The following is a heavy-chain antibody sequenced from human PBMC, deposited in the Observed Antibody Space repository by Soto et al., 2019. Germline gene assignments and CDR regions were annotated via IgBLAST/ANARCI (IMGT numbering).Heavy chain of an antibody. D-gene: IGHD2-15*01. CDR1: GFTFSSYA. J-gene: IGHJ4*02. CDR3: AKDLGYCSGGSCFGSFDY. Sequence: EVQLLESGGGLVQPGGSLRLSCAASGFTFSSYAMSWVRQAPGKGLEWVSAISGSGGSTYYADSVKGRFTISRDNSKNTRYLQMNSLRAEDTAVYYCAKDLGYCSGGSCFGSFDYWGQGTLVTVSS. CDR2: ISGSGGST. V-gene: IGHV3-23*01.